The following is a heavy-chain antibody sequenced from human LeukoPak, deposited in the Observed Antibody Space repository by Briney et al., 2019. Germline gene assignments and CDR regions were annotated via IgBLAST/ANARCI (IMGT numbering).Heavy chain of an antibody. CDR3: ARLRGSYGDS. CDR2: INPSGGST. D-gene: IGHD1-26*01. V-gene: IGHV1-46*01. Sequence: ASVKVPCKASGYTFTSYYMHWVRQAPGQGLEWMGIINPSGGSTSYAQKFQGRVTMTRNTSISTAYMELSSLKSEDTAVYYCARLRGSYGDSWGQGTLVTVSS. CDR1: GYTFTSYY. J-gene: IGHJ4*02.